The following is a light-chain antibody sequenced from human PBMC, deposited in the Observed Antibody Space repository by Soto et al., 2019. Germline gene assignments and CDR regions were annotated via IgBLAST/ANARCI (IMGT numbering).Light chain of an antibody. CDR1: SNDIGAYNY. V-gene: IGLV2-14*03. Sequence: QSALTQPASVSGSPGESITISCTGTSNDIGAYNYVSWYQQHPGKAPRLMIYEVTNRPSGGSNRFSGSKSDNTASLTISGRQAEDEADYYCSSYTRSTSLVFGGGTKLTVL. CDR3: SSYTRSTSLV. J-gene: IGLJ3*02. CDR2: EVT.